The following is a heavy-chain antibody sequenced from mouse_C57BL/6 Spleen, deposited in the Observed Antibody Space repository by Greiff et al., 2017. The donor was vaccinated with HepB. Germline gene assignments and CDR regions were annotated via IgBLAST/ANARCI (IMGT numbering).Heavy chain of an antibody. V-gene: IGHV1-61*01. CDR2: IYPSDSET. CDR3: EEGFDYGSSYGYFDS. Sequence: QVQLQQPGAELVRPGSSVKLSCKASGYTFTSYWMDWVKQRPGQGLEWIGNIYPSDSETHYNQKFKDKATLTVDKSSSTAYMQLSSLTSEDPAVYNWEEGFDYGSSYGYFDSGAKAPLSQSPQ. D-gene: IGHD1-1*01. CDR1: GYTFTSYW. J-gene: IGHJ2*01.